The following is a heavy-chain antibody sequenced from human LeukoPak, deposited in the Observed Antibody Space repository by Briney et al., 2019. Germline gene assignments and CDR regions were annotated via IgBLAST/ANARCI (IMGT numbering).Heavy chain of an antibody. CDR3: VSPRGFSYGYFDY. CDR1: GGSISSSSAY. CDR2: IYYSKNT. J-gene: IGHJ4*02. V-gene: IGHV4-39*02. Sequence: SETLSLTCTVSGGSISSSSAYWGWIRPPPGKGLEWIGSIYYSKNTYYNPSLKSRVTIAAYTSKNHFSLTLGSVSATDTAVYYCVSPRGFSYGYFDYWGQGTLVTVSS. D-gene: IGHD5-18*01.